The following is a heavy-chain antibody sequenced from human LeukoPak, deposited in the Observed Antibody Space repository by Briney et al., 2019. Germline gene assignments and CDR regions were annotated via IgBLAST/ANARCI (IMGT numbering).Heavy chain of an antibody. J-gene: IGHJ6*03. CDR2: INYSGTT. Sequence: SETLSLTCTVSGGSISSRTYYWAWIRQPPGKGLEWIGCINYSGTTYYHPSLKSRVTISVDASRNQFSLKLTSVTAADTAVYYCARYRAITMIKDYMDVWGKGTTVTVSS. CDR3: ARYRAITMIKDYMDV. D-gene: IGHD3-22*01. V-gene: IGHV4-39*07. CDR1: GGSISSRTYY.